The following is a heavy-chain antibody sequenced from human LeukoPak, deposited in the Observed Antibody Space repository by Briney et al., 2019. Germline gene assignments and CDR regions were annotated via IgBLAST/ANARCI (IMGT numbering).Heavy chain of an antibody. J-gene: IGHJ4*02. CDR1: GYTFTGYC. CDR2: INPNSGGT. D-gene: IGHD5-12*01. CDR3: ARSRDGYNFLIGD. Sequence: GASVKVSCKASGYTFTGYCMHWVRQAPGQGLEWMGWINPNSGGTNYAQKFQGRVTMTRDTSISTAYMELSRLRSDDTAVFYCARSRDGYNFLIGDWGQGTLVTVSS. V-gene: IGHV1-2*02.